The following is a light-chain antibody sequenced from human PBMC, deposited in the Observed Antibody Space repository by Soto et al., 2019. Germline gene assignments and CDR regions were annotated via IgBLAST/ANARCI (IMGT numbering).Light chain of an antibody. Sequence: DIKISQSPSTLTAPVRDRVTITFRASQSISTRLAWYQQKPGKGPKLLIYDASSLESGVPSRFSGSGSGTEFTLTINSLQPDDFATYHCQQYNTYGTFGQGTRPAIK. CDR2: DAS. V-gene: IGKV1-5*01. J-gene: IGKJ5*01. CDR1: QSISTR. CDR3: QQYNTYGT.